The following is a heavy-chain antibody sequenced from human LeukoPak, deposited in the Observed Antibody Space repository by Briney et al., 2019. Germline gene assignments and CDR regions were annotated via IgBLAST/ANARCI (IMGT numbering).Heavy chain of an antibody. CDR1: GFXFSTYA. CDR2: ISGRGGST. Sequence: PGGSLRLSCAASGFXFSTYAMSWVRQPPGKGQEWVSVISGRGGSTYYGDSLKGRFTISRDNSKNTLYLQMDSLRAEDTAQYYCARGWGVGATHYFDSWGQGTLVTVSS. D-gene: IGHD1-26*01. V-gene: IGHV3-23*01. CDR3: ARGWGVGATHYFDS. J-gene: IGHJ4*02.